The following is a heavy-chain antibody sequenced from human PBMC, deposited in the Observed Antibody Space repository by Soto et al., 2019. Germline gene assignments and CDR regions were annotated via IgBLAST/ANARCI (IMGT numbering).Heavy chain of an antibody. CDR1: GYTFSDYA. J-gene: IGHJ2*01. CDR3: VRCYCSVGSCYACWPFDL. V-gene: IGHV1-18*01. D-gene: IGHD2-15*01. Sequence: QVQLVQSGGEVKKPGASVKVSCQASGYTFSDYAISWVRQAPGQGLEWMGWISASTRNTDQAQNYQGRVIMSLDTSSNTAYMELRSLRSDDTAVYYCVRCYCSVGSCYACWPFDLWGRGTLVTVSS. CDR2: ISASTRNT.